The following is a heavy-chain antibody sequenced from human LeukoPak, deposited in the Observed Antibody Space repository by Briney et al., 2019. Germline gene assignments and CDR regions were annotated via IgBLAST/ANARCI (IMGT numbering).Heavy chain of an antibody. V-gene: IGHV1-69*05. J-gene: IGHJ4*02. CDR3: ARGGGATKLDY. D-gene: IGHD1-26*01. CDR1: GGTFSNYA. Sequence: GASVKVSCKASGGTFSNYAISWVRQAPGQGLEWMGGIIPIFGTSNYAQKLQGRVTMTTDTSTSTAYMELRSLRSDDTAVYYCARGGGATKLDYWGQGTLVTVSS. CDR2: IIPIFGTS.